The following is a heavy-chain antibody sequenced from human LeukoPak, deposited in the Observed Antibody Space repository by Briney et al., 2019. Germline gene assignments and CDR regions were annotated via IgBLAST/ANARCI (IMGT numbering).Heavy chain of an antibody. CDR2: IYYTGTT. CDR1: GGSLSGHY. V-gene: IGHV4-59*11. Sequence: SETLSLTCTFGGGSLSGHYWGWIRQPPGRGLELVEHIYYTGTTFYNPSLNSRVTITLDTSRNQFSLRLTSVIAADTAVYYCARFSWGCSTASCYLTNWGQGALVTVSS. CDR3: ARFSWGCSTASCYLTN. J-gene: IGHJ4*02. D-gene: IGHD2-2*01.